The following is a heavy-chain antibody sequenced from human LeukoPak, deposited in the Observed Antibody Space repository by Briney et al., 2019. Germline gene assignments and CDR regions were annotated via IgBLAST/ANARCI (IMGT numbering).Heavy chain of an antibody. CDR3: AGERIAARRGFDY. J-gene: IGHJ4*02. CDR2: ISYDGSNK. Sequence: GGSLRLSCAASGFTFSSYAMHWVRQAPGKGLEWVAVISYDGSNKYYADSVKGRFTISRDNSKNTLYLQMNSLRAEDTAVYYCAGERIAARRGFDYWGQGTLVTVSS. D-gene: IGHD6-6*01. V-gene: IGHV3-30-3*01. CDR1: GFTFSSYA.